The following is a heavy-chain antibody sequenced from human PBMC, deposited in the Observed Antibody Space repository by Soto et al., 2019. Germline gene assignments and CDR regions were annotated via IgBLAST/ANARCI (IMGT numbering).Heavy chain of an antibody. CDR3: ARLGDRLNYYSMDV. D-gene: IGHD3-16*01. CDR1: GGPISSSNHY. V-gene: IGHV4-39*01. CDR2: IYYIGST. Sequence: QLQLQESGPGLVKPAETLSVSCTVSGGPISSSNHYWGWIRQPPGKGLEWIGSIYYIGSTYYNPSVQSRVTISVDTSKNQFSLKVRSVTAADTAVYFCARLGDRLNYYSMDVWGKGTTVTVSS. J-gene: IGHJ6*03.